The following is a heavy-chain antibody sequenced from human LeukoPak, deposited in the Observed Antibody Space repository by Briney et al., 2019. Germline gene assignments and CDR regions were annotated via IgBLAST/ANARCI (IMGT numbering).Heavy chain of an antibody. Sequence: GGSLRLSCTVSGFTVSSNSMSWVRQAPGKGLEWVPFIYSDTHYSDSVKGRFTISRDNSKNTLYLQMNSLRAEDTAVYYCARRAGAYSHPYDYWGQGTLVTVSS. V-gene: IGHV3-53*01. CDR1: GFTVSSNS. CDR3: ARRAGAYSHPYDY. D-gene: IGHD4/OR15-4a*01. J-gene: IGHJ4*02. CDR2: IYSDT.